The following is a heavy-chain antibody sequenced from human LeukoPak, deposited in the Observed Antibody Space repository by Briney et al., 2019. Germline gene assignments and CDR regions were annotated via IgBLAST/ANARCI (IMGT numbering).Heavy chain of an antibody. CDR1: EVAFSSYS. CDR3: ARSLKWYCSGGSCYSAPSTSDFNWFDP. D-gene: IGHD2-15*01. V-gene: IGHV3-21*01. J-gene: IGHJ5*02. CDR2: ISSSGDFI. Sequence: GGSLRLSCAASEVAFSSYSMSWVRQAPGKGLQWVSSISSSGDFISYADSVKGRFTISRDNARNSLYLQMNSLRAEDTAMYYCARSLKWYCSGGSCYSAPSTSDFNWFDPWGQGTLVTVSS.